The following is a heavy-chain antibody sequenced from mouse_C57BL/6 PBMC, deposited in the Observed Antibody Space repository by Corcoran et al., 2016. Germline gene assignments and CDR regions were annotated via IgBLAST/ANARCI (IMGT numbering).Heavy chain of an antibody. CDR2: ICSGRGST. J-gene: IGHJ1*03. D-gene: IGHD1-1*01. V-gene: IGHV1-75*01. CDR3: ARPYYYGSSYGYFDV. CDR1: GYTFTDYY. Sequence: QVQLQQSGPELVKPGASVKISCKASGYTFTDYYINWVKQRPGQGLEWIGWICSGRGSTYYNEKFKGKATLTVDNSSSTAYMLLSSLTSEYSAVYFCARPYYYGSSYGYFDVWGTGTTVTVSS.